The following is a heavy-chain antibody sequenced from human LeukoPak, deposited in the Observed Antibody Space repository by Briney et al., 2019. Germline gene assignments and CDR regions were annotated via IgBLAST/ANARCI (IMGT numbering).Heavy chain of an antibody. CDR3: ARGDCSGGSCYTDLEYFQH. Sequence: GGSLRLSCAASGFTFSSYGMHWVRQAPGKGLEGVAVIWYDGSNKYYADSVKGRFTISRDNSKNTLYLQMNSLRAEDTAVYYCARGDCSGGSCYTDLEYFQHWGQGTLVTVSS. CDR2: IWYDGSNK. D-gene: IGHD2-15*01. CDR1: GFTFSSYG. J-gene: IGHJ1*01. V-gene: IGHV3-33*01.